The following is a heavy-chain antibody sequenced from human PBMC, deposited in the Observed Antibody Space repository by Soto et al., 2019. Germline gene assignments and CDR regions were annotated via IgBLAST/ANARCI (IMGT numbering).Heavy chain of an antibody. CDR3: ARAFRGLQPYYYYMDV. CDR1: GYTFTSYD. CDR2: MNPNSGNT. Sequence: GASVKVSCKASGYTFTSYDINWVRQATGQGLEWMGWMNPNSGNTGYAQKFQGRVTMTRNTSISTAFMELSSLRSEDTAVYYCARAFRGLQPYYYYMDVWGKGTTVTVSS. D-gene: IGHD4-4*01. V-gene: IGHV1-8*01. J-gene: IGHJ6*03.